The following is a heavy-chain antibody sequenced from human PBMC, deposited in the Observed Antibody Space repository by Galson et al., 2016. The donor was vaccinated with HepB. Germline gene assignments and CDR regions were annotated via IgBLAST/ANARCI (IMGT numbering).Heavy chain of an antibody. CDR3: SRAYYDFWSGYHPSGLTFDP. CDR2: IRNKAFDGTI. J-gene: IGHJ5*02. Sequence: SLRLSCATSGFIFGDYAMSWFRQAPGKGLEWVGFIRNKAFDGTIEYAASVKGRITISRDDSKGIAYLQMTSLKTEDTAVYYCSRAYYDFWSGYHPSGLTFDPWGQGTLVTVSS. D-gene: IGHD3-3*01. CDR1: GFIFGDYA. V-gene: IGHV3-49*03.